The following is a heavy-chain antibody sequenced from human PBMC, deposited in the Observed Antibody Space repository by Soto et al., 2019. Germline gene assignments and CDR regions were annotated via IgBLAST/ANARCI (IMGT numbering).Heavy chain of an antibody. J-gene: IGHJ6*02. Sequence: QVQLVQSGAEVRKPGASVKVSCKASGYTFSTSGMSWLRQAPGQGLEWMGWISTYNGDTNDAPKFQDRVTMTSDTSPSTGYMELRSLRSDDTAVYYCARAGAAPYYYYGMDVWGQGTRVTVSS. V-gene: IGHV1-18*01. CDR2: ISTYNGDT. D-gene: IGHD2-15*01. CDR3: ARAGAAPYYYYGMDV. CDR1: GYTFSTSG.